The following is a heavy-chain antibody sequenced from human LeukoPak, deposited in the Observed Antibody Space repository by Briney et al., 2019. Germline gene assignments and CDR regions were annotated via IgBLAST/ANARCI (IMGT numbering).Heavy chain of an antibody. CDR1: EFIFSDYT. V-gene: IGHV3-23*05. Sequence: GGTLRLSCAASEFIFSDYTMGWVRAAPGKGLGWVSAIDKITYPTSSADSVRERFTISRHNSKTTLYLQVHSLRTGDTSVYFCAKFEGATIGEWFNDYLGEAILVSV. CDR2: IDKITYPT. J-gene: IGHJ4*02. D-gene: IGHD3-3*01. CDR3: AKFEGATIGEWFNDY.